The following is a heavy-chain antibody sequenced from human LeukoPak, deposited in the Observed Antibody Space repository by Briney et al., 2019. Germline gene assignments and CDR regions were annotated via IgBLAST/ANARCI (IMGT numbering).Heavy chain of an antibody. CDR1: GFTLSSYW. D-gene: IGHD3-3*01. CDR3: ATGDRLWSGYYYYYYYMAV. CDR2: IKQEGSEK. V-gene: IGHV3-7*01. Sequence: GGSLRLSCAASGFTLSSYWMSWVRQAPGKGLEGVANIKQEGSEKYYVVSVKGRFTISRENSKNTLYLQINSLSAEDTAVYYCATGDRLWSGYYYYYYYMAVWGKGTTVTVSS. J-gene: IGHJ6*03.